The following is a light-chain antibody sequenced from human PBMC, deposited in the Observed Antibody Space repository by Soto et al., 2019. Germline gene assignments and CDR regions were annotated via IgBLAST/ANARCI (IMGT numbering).Light chain of an antibody. CDR1: SSDVGAYNY. V-gene: IGLV2-8*01. CDR2: EVT. CDR3: SSYAGSDNLV. Sequence: QSALTQPPSASGSPGQSVTISCTGTSSDVGAYNYVSWYRHYPGTAPELMIYEVTKRPSGVPVRFSGSKSGNTASLTVSGLQADDEADYYCSSYAGSDNLVFGGGTKLTVL. J-gene: IGLJ3*02.